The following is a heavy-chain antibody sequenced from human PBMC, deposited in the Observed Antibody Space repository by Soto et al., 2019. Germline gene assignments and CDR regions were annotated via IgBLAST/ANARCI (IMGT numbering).Heavy chain of an antibody. CDR2: ITKSSRTI. J-gene: IGHJ6*02. Sequence: PGGSLRLSCAASGFTFSTYSMNWVRQAPGKGLEWISYITKSSRTIYYADSVKGRFTISRDNAKNSLYLQMNSLRAEDTAVYYCTRDHGHGYGKDVWGQGTTVTVS. CDR1: GFTFSTYS. CDR3: TRDHGHGYGKDV. V-gene: IGHV3-48*01. D-gene: IGHD4-17*01.